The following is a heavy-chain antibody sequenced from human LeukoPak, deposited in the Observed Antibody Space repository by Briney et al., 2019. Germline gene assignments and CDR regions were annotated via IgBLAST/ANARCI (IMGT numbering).Heavy chain of an antibody. CDR1: GYSISGGYY. CDR2: IYHGGST. CDR3: VSLGVVPGAIPDAFDI. D-gene: IGHD2-2*02. V-gene: IGHV4-38-2*01. J-gene: IGHJ3*02. Sequence: PSETLSLTCAVSGYSISGGYYWGWIRQPPGKGLEWIGSIYHGGSTFYNPSLKSRVTISADTSKNQFSLKLSSVTAADTAVYYCVSLGVVPGAIPDAFDIWGQGTMVIVSS.